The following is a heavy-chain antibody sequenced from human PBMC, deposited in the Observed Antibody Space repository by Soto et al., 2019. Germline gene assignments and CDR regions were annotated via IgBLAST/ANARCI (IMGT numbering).Heavy chain of an antibody. J-gene: IGHJ2*01. V-gene: IGHV4-39*01. D-gene: IGHD4-17*01. CDR3: ARHGEDYGDYANYWYFDL. CDR1: VASISSSGYY. CDR2: IYYSGST. Sequence: QLQLQGSGPGLVKPSETLSLTGTFSVASISSSGYYWGWFRQPPGKGLGGIGSIYYSGSTYYNPSLKSRVTISVDTSKNQFSLKLSSVTAADTAVYYCARHGEDYGDYANYWYFDLWGRGTLVTVSS.